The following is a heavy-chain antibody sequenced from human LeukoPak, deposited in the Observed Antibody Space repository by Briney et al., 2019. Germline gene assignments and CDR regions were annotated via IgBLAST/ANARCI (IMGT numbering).Heavy chain of an antibody. J-gene: IGHJ4*02. CDR1: GGSISSGGYS. D-gene: IGHD4-11*01. Sequence: SETLSLTCAVSGGSISSGGYSWSWIRQPPGTGLEWLGYIYYSGSTYYNPSLKSRVTISVDTSKNQFSLKLSSVTAADTAVYYCARDRGYSDYVGLFDYWGQGTLVTVSS. CDR2: IYYSGST. V-gene: IGHV4-30-4*07. CDR3: ARDRGYSDYVGLFDY.